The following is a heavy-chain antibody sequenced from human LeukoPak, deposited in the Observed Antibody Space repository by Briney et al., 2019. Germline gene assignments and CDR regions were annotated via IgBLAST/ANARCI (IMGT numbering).Heavy chain of an antibody. Sequence: GGSLRLSCVASGVTLSNYAMSWARQAPGKGLEWVSYISSSSSTIYYADSVKGRFTISRDNAKNSLYLQMNSLRDEDTAVYYCARDSYSSGWYHFDYWGQGTPVTVSS. D-gene: IGHD6-19*01. V-gene: IGHV3-48*02. CDR3: ARDSYSSGWYHFDY. J-gene: IGHJ4*02. CDR1: GVTLSNYA. CDR2: ISSSSSTI.